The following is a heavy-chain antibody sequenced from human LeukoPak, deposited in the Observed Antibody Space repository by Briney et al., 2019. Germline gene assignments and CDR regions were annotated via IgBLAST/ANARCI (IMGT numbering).Heavy chain of an antibody. D-gene: IGHD3-10*01. CDR3: ARDSSLLWFGELSIDY. CDR1: GYTFTSYD. CDR2: MNPNSGNT. J-gene: IGHJ4*02. V-gene: IGHV1-8*01. Sequence: ASVKVSCKASGYTFTSYDINWVRQATGQGLEWMGWMNPNSGNTGYAQKFQGRVTMTRNTSISTAYMELSSLRSEDTAVYYCARDSSLLWFGELSIDYWGQGTLVTVSS.